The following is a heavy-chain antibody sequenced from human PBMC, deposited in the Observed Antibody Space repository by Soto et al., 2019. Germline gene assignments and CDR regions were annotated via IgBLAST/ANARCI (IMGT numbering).Heavy chain of an antibody. CDR1: GFSFSDYD. CDR2: ISSSGRTI. J-gene: IGHJ2*01. CDR3: ARGRHKFDL. V-gene: IGHV3-11*01. Sequence: XGSLRLSCAASGFSFSDYDMSWIRQAPGKGLEWVSYISSSGRTIYYADSVKGRFTISRDNAKNSLYLQMNSLRAEDTAVYYCARGRHKFDLWGRGTLVTVSS.